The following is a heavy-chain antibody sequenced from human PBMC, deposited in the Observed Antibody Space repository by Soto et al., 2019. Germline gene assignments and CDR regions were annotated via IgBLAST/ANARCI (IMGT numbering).Heavy chain of an antibody. CDR2: ITTDGSTT. D-gene: IGHD3-3*01. Sequence: EVQLVESGGGLVQPGGSLRLSCAASGFTFSSYIMHWVRQTPGKGLVWVSRITTDGSTTTYADSVRGRFTISRDNAKNTLSLQMNSLSAEDTAVYYCARDREWVIFESWGQGTLVTVSS. CDR3: ARDREWVIFES. CDR1: GFTFSSYI. J-gene: IGHJ4*02. V-gene: IGHV3-74*01.